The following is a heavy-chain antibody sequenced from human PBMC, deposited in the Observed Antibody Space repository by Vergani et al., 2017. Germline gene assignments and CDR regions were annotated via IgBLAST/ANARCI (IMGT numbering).Heavy chain of an antibody. V-gene: IGHV3-23*01. CDR3: ARDYPPLDYVWGSYRRKDRRIDY. CDR2: ISGSGGST. CDR1: GFTFSSYA. Sequence: EVQLLESGGGLVQPGGSLRLSCAASGFTFSSYAMSWVRQAPGKGLEWVSAISGSGGSTYYADSVKGRFTISRDNSKNTLYLQMNSLRAEDTAVYYCARDYPPLDYVWGSYRRKDRRIDYWGQGTLVTVSS. D-gene: IGHD3-16*02. J-gene: IGHJ4*02.